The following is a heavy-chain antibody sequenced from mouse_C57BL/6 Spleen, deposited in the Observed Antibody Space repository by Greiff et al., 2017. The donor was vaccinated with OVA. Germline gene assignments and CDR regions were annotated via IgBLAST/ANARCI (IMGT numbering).Heavy chain of an antibody. Sequence: EVQVVESGGGLVQPGGSLSLSCAASGFTFTDYYMSWVRQPPGKALEWLGFIRNKANGYTTEYSDAVKGRFTISRANSQSILYLQMNALGAEDSAAYYGARSWDGAWFAYWGQGTLVTVSA. CDR1: GFTFTDYY. CDR2: IRNKANGYTT. V-gene: IGHV7-3*01. J-gene: IGHJ3*01. D-gene: IGHD4-1*01. CDR3: ARSWDGAWFAY.